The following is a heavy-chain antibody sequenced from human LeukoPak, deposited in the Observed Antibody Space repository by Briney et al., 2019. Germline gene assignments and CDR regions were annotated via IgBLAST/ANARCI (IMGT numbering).Heavy chain of an antibody. Sequence: SETLSPTCTVSGGSISSYYWSWIRQPPGKGLEWIGYISYRGSTDYNPSLRGRVTISLDTSRNQFSLNLYSVTAADTAVYYCARSLAYAMGLFWGQGTLVTVSS. CDR2: ISYRGST. J-gene: IGHJ4*02. CDR3: ARSLAYAMGLF. V-gene: IGHV4-59*08. D-gene: IGHD2-8*01. CDR1: GGSISSYY.